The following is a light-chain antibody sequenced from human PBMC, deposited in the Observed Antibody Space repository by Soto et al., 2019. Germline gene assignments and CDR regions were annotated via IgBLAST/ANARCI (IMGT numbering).Light chain of an antibody. Sequence: EIVLTQSPATLSLSPGERATLSCRASQSVSNFLAWYQQKPGQAPRVIIYDASTRATGIPARFSGSGSGTDFTLTISSLEPEDFAVYYCQQYGSSTATFGQGTKVDI. J-gene: IGKJ1*01. V-gene: IGKV3-11*01. CDR1: QSVSNF. CDR2: DAS. CDR3: QQYGSSTAT.